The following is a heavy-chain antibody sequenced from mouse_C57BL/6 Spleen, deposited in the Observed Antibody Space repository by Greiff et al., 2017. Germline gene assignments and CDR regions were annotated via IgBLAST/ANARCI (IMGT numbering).Heavy chain of an antibody. J-gene: IGHJ1*03. CDR2: INSDGGST. D-gene: IGHD2-4*01. Sequence: EVKVVESGGGLVQPGESLKLSCESNEYEFPSHDMSWVRKTPEKRLELVAAINSDGGSTYYPDTMERRFIISRDNTKKTLYLQMSSLRSEDTALYYCAKGGYDYGGYFDVWGTGTTVTVSS. V-gene: IGHV5-2*01. CDR3: AKGGYDYGGYFDV. CDR1: EYEFPSHD.